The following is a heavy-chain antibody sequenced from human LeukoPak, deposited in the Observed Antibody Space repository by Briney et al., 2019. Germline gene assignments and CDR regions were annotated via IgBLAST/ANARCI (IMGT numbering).Heavy chain of an antibody. J-gene: IGHJ3*02. CDR3: ARDLGPHRSSPNSGAFDI. D-gene: IGHD6-6*01. Sequence: PGGPLRLSCAASGFTLSDYYMTWIRRTPGKGLEWVSYISPAGTTYYADSMKGRFTISRDNAKTSLYLQIINLRADDTAVYYCARDLGPHRSSPNSGAFDIWGQGTMATVSS. CDR1: GFTLSDYY. CDR2: ISPAGTT. V-gene: IGHV3-11*04.